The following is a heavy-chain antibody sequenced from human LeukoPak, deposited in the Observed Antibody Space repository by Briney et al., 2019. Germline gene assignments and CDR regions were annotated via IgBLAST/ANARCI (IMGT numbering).Heavy chain of an antibody. V-gene: IGHV1-69*13. Sequence: SVKVSCKASGGTFSSYAISWVRQAPGQGLEWMGGIIPIFGTANYAQKFQGRVTITADESTSTAYMELSSLRSEDTAVYYCARLSVPDDHNPMCNWFDPWGQGTLVTVSS. CDR2: IIPIFGTA. J-gene: IGHJ5*02. D-gene: IGHD1-1*01. CDR3: ARLSVPDDHNPMCNWFDP. CDR1: GGTFSSYA.